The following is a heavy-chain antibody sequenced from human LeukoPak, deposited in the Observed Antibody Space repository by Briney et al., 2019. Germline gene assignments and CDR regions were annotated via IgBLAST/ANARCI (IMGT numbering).Heavy chain of an antibody. CDR1: GFIFSSYW. J-gene: IGHJ5*02. CDR3: AREIYEAYDR. V-gene: IGHV3-74*01. D-gene: IGHD3-3*01. Sequence: GGSLRLSCAASGFIFSSYWMHWVRQAPGKGLVWVSRINSDGSSPGYADSVKGRFTISRDNGKNTVYLQMNSLRVEDTAVYYCAREIYEAYDRWGQGTLVTVSS. CDR2: INSDGSSP.